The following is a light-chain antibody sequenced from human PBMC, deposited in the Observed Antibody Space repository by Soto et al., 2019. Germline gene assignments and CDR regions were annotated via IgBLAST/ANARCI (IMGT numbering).Light chain of an antibody. Sequence: DIVMTQSPDSLAVSLGERATINCKSSQSVLYSSDNKNYLAWYQQKPGQPPKLLIYWASTRESGVPDRFSGSGSGTDFTLTISSLQAEDVAVYYCQQYYITPLTFGAGTKVEIK. J-gene: IGKJ4*01. CDR3: QQYYITPLT. CDR1: QSVLYSSDNKNY. CDR2: WAS. V-gene: IGKV4-1*01.